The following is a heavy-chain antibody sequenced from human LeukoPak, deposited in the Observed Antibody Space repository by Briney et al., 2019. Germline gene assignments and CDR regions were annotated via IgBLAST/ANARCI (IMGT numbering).Heavy chain of an antibody. CDR3: ARGARTGYSSSWYGG. V-gene: IGHV4-34*01. J-gene: IGHJ4*02. D-gene: IGHD6-13*01. CDR2: INHSGST. Sequence: PSETLSLTCAVYGGSFSGYYWSWIRQPPGKGLEWIGEINHSGSTNYNPSLKSRVTISVDTSKNQFSLKLSSVTAADTAVYCCARGARTGYSSSWYGGWGQGTLVTVSS. CDR1: GGSFSGYY.